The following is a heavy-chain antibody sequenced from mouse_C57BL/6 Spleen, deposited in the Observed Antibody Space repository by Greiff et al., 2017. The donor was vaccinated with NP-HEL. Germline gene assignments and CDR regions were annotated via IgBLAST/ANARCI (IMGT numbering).Heavy chain of an antibody. CDR1: GYAFSSYW. V-gene: IGHV1-80*01. D-gene: IGHD2-2*01. J-gene: IGHJ4*01. Sequence: QVQLQQSGAELVKPGASVKISCKASGYAFSSYWMNWVKQRPGKGLEWIGQIYPGDGDTNYNGKFKGKATLTADKSSSTAYMQLSSLTSEDSAVYFCARSELYYGYDPYAMDYWGQVTSVTVSS. CDR3: ARSELYYGYDPYAMDY. CDR2: IYPGDGDT.